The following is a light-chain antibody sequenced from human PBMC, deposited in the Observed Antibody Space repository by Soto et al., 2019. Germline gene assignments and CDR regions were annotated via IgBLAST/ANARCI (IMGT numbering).Light chain of an antibody. CDR2: ANN. V-gene: IGLV1-44*01. Sequence: QSVLTQPPSASGTPGQRVSISCSGARSNIAVNSVDWYQQLPGTAPKVLIYANNQRPSGVPDRFSGSKPGTSASLAINGLQSDDEAHYFCAAWDDSLNGLVFGGGTKVTVL. CDR1: RSNIAVNS. J-gene: IGLJ2*01. CDR3: AAWDDSLNGLV.